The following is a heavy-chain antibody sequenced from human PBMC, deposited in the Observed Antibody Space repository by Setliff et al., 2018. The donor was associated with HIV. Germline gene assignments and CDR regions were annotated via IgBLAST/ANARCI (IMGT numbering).Heavy chain of an antibody. CDR3: VRERRRSPLSYGLDV. V-gene: IGHV4-31*03. Sequence: LSLTCTVSGGSISSGGCYWNWIRQYPVKGLEWIGHIYYNGRTLFNPALGTRLNMSVDTSENQFSLHLNSVTAADTAVYYCVRERRRSPLSYGLDVWGQGTTVTVSS. CDR1: GGSISSGGCY. CDR2: IYYNGRT. J-gene: IGHJ6*02.